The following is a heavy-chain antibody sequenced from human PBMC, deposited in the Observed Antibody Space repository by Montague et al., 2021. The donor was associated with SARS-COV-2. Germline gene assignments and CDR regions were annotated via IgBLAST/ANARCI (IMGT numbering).Heavy chain of an antibody. CDR1: GGSISSYY. Sequence: SETLSLTCTVSGGSISSYYWSWIRQPPGKGLEWIGYIYYSGSTNYNPSLKSRVTISVDTPKNQFSLKLSSVTAADTAVYYCARGMHYYDSSGYYFDYWGQGTLVTVSS. D-gene: IGHD3-22*01. CDR3: ARGMHYYDSSGYYFDY. CDR2: IYYSGST. V-gene: IGHV4-59*01. J-gene: IGHJ4*02.